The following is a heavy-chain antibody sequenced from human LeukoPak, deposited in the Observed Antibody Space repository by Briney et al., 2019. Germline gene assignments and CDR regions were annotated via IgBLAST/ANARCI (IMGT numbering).Heavy chain of an antibody. D-gene: IGHD1-7*01. CDR3: ARHARTGTIRGAWFDP. CDR1: GGSISSGSYY. Sequence: PSETLSLTCTVSGGSISSGSYYWSWIRQPAGKGLEWIGEINHSGSTNYNPSLKSRVTMSIDTSKNQFSLKVSSVTVADTAVYYCARHARTGTIRGAWFDPWGQGTLVTVSS. J-gene: IGHJ5*02. CDR2: INHSGST. V-gene: IGHV4-61*10.